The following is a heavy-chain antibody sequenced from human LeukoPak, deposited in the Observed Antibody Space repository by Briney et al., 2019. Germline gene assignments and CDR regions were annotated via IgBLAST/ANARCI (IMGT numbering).Heavy chain of an antibody. D-gene: IGHD4-17*01. Sequence: PGGSLRLSCAASGFTFNDHYMTWIRQAPGKGLEWVSYISPRSTTIYYADSVKGRFTISRDNAKNSLYLQMNSLGAEDTAVYYCAREAYGGYVDDFYYYYSMDVWGKGTTVSVSS. V-gene: IGHV3-11*04. CDR3: AREAYGGYVDDFYYYYSMDV. CDR2: ISPRSTTI. J-gene: IGHJ6*03. CDR1: GFTFNDHY.